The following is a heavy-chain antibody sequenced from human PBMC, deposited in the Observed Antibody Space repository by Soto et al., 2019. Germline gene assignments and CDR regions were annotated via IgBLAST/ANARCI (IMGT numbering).Heavy chain of an antibody. V-gene: IGHV5-51*01. CDR1: GYTFTDYW. CDR3: ARSSRSSPYFDY. J-gene: IGHJ4*02. D-gene: IGHD6-13*01. CDR2: IYPGDSDT. Sequence: GESLKISCKGSGYTFTDYWIGWVRQMPGKGLEWMGIIYPGDSDTKYNPSFQGQVTISADRSINTAYLQWNSLEASDTAFYFCARSSRSSPYFDYWGQGALVTVSS.